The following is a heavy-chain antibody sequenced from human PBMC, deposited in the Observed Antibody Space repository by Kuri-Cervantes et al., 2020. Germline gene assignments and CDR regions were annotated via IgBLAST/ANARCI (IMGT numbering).Heavy chain of an antibody. Sequence: GGSLRLSCAASGFTFSSYAMHWVRQAPGKGLEWVAVISYDGSNKYYADSVKGRFTISRDNAKNSLDLQMNSLRAEDTAVYYCARDPRPYSGSSYYFDYWGQGTLVTVSS. D-gene: IGHD1-26*01. CDR2: ISYDGSNK. V-gene: IGHV3-30-3*01. CDR3: ARDPRPYSGSSYYFDY. J-gene: IGHJ4*02. CDR1: GFTFSSYA.